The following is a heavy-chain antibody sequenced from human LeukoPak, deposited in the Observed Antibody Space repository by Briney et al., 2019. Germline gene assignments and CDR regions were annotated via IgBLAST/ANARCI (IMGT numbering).Heavy chain of an antibody. J-gene: IGHJ4*02. V-gene: IGHV1-69*04. Sequence: ASVKVSCKASGGTFSSYAISWVRQAPGQGLEWMGRIIPILGIANYAQKFQGRVTITADKSTSTAYMELSSLRSEDTAMYYCAREPLGATVVTAPFDYWGQGTLVTVSS. CDR1: GGTFSSYA. CDR2: IIPILGIA. D-gene: IGHD4-23*01. CDR3: AREPLGATVVTAPFDY.